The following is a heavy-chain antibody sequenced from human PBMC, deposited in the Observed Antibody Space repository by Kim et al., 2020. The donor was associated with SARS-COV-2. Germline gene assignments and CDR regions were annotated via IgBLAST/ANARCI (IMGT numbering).Heavy chain of an antibody. D-gene: IGHD4-17*01. V-gene: IGHV3-33*01. CDR3: ARDYPTKNTVTTGTPYYYYYGMDV. J-gene: IGHJ6*02. Sequence: GGSLRLSCAASGFTFSSYGMHWVRQAPGKGLEWVAVIWYDGSNKYYADSVKGRFTISRDNSKNTLYLQMNSLRAEDTAVYYCARDYPTKNTVTTGTPYYYYYGMDVWGQGTTVTVSS. CDR1: GFTFSSYG. CDR2: IWYDGSNK.